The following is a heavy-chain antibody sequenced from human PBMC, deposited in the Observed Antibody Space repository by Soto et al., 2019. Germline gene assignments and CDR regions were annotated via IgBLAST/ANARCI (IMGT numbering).Heavy chain of an antibody. CDR1: GYTLTGYN. D-gene: IGHD3-22*01. CDR3: ARGKDYYDSSGSFGY. J-gene: IGHJ4*02. Sequence: ASLKVSCEATGYTLTGYNIHWVRQAPGQGLEWMGWINPNSGGTNYAQKFQGRVTMTRDASISTAYMELSRLRSDDTAVYYCARGKDYYDSSGSFGYWGQGTLVTVSS. CDR2: INPNSGGT. V-gene: IGHV1-2*02.